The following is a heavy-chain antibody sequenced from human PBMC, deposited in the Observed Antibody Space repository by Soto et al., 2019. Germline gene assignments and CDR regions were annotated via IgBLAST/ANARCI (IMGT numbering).Heavy chain of an antibody. D-gene: IGHD3-10*01. CDR1: GGSISSYY. J-gene: IGHJ4*02. Sequence: QVQLQESGPGLVKPSETLSLTCTVSGGSISSYYWSWIRQPPGKGLEWIGYIYYSGSTNYNPSLKRRVTISVDTSKNQFSLKLSSVTAADTAVYYCARALGSYYNTKAVHFDYWGQGTLVTVSS. CDR2: IYYSGST. V-gene: IGHV4-59*01. CDR3: ARALGSYYNTKAVHFDY.